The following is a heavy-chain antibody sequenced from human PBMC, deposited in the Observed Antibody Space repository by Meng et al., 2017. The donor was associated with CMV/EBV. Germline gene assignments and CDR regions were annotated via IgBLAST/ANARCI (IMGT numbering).Heavy chain of an antibody. CDR1: GFTFSSYS. CDR2: ISSSSSTI. J-gene: IGHJ6*02. CDR3: ARDHCSSTSCYLLYYYYGMDV. V-gene: IGHV3-48*04. Sequence: GGSLRLSCAVSGFTFSSYSMNWVRQAPGKGLGWVSYISSSSSTIYYADSVKGRFTISRDNAKNLLYLQMNSLRAEDTAVYYCARDHCSSTSCYLLYYYYGMDVWGQGTTVTVSS. D-gene: IGHD2-2*01.